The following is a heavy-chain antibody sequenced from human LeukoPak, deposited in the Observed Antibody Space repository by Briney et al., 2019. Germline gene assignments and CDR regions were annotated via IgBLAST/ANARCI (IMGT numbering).Heavy chain of an antibody. J-gene: IGHJ5*02. V-gene: IGHV1-46*01. Sequence: ASVKVSCKASGYTFTSYYLQWVRQAPGQGLEWMGIINPSGGNTSYAQKFQGRVTMTRDMSTSTAYMELSSLRSEDTAVYYCARGVLGYCSGGSCYSYGGIHNWFDPWGQGTLVTVSS. CDR1: GYTFTSYY. CDR3: ARGVLGYCSGGSCYSYGGIHNWFDP. D-gene: IGHD2-15*01. CDR2: INPSGGNT.